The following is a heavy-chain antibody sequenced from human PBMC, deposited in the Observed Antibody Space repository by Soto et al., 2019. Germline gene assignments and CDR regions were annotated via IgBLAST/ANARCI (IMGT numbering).Heavy chain of an antibody. CDR2: ISGSGGST. J-gene: IGHJ5*02. Sequence: PGGSLRLSCAASGFTFSSYAMSWVRQAPGKGLEWVSAISGSGGSTYYADSVKGRFTISRDNSKNTLYLQMNSLRAEDTAVYYCAKTKTQLLWFGALEPWGQGTLVTVSS. D-gene: IGHD3-10*01. CDR3: AKTKTQLLWFGALEP. CDR1: GFTFSSYA. V-gene: IGHV3-23*01.